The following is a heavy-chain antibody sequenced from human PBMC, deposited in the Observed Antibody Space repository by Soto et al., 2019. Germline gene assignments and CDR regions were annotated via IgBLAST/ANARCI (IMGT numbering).Heavy chain of an antibody. V-gene: IGHV1-24*01. CDR1: GYTLTELS. CDR2: FDPEDGET. D-gene: IGHD1-26*01. Sequence: QVQLVQSGAEVKKPGASVKVSCKVSGYTLTELSMHWVRQAPGKVLAWMGGFDPEDGETIYSQKFQGRGTVTEDTSTDTGYMELRNLRSEYTSVYYCATLVSGEGVVGAILNWFAPWCQGTLVTVSS. CDR3: ATLVSGEGVVGAILNWFAP. J-gene: IGHJ5*02.